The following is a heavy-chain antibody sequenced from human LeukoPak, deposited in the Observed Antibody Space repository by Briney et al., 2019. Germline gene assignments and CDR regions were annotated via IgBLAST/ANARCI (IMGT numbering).Heavy chain of an antibody. CDR3: ARQWLVLDY. D-gene: IGHD6-19*01. J-gene: IGHJ4*02. Sequence: PGGSLRLSCAASGFTFSSYGMHWVRQAPGKGLEWVAFIQYDGSNKYYADSVKGRFTISRDNSKNTQYLQMNSLRAEDTAVYYCARQWLVLDYWGQGTLVTVSS. CDR1: GFTFSSYG. CDR2: IQYDGSNK. V-gene: IGHV3-30*02.